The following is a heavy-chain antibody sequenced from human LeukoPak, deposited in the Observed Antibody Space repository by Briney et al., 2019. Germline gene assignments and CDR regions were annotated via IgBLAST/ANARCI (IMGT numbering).Heavy chain of an antibody. CDR3: ASTRASLVYFDY. CDR2: ISSSSSYI. Sequence: GGSLRLSCAASGFTFSSYSMNWVRQTPGKGLEWVSSISSSSSYIYYADSVKGRFTISRDNAKNSLYLQMNSLRAEDTAVYYCASTRASLVYFDYWGQGTLVTVSS. V-gene: IGHV3-21*01. J-gene: IGHJ4*02. CDR1: GFTFSSYS. D-gene: IGHD3-3*02.